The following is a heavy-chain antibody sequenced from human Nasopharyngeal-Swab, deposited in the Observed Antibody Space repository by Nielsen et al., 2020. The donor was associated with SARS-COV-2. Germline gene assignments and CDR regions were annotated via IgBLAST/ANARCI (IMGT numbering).Heavy chain of an antibody. D-gene: IGHD3-10*01. CDR1: GFTFSSYG. Sequence: GGSLSLSWAASGFTFSSYGMHWVRQAPGKGLEWVAVISYDGSNKYYADSVKGRFTISRDNSKNTLYLQMNSLRAEDTAVYYCAKGTITMVRGVIGWFDPWGQGTLVTVSS. J-gene: IGHJ5*02. CDR2: ISYDGSNK. V-gene: IGHV3-30*18. CDR3: AKGTITMVRGVIGWFDP.